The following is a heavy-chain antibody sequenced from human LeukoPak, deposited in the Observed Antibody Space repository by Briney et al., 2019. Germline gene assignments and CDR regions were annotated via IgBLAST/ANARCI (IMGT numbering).Heavy chain of an antibody. CDR1: GGTFSSYA. D-gene: IGHD2-8*01. Sequence: ASVKVSCKASGGTFSSYAISWVRQAPGQGLEWMGRIIPIFGIANYAQKFQGRVTITADKSTSTAYMELSSLRSEDTAVYYCARDPSRDIVLMVYADVYGMDVWGQGPTVTVSS. CDR3: ARDPSRDIVLMVYADVYGMDV. CDR2: IIPIFGIA. V-gene: IGHV1-69*04. J-gene: IGHJ6*02.